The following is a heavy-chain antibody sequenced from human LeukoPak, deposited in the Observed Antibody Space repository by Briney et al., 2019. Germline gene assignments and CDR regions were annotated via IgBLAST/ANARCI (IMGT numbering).Heavy chain of an antibody. J-gene: IGHJ4*02. Sequence: GGSLRLSCAASGFTFSRYWMSWVRQAPGKGLEWVANIKQDGSEKYYVDSVKGRFTISRDNAKNSLYLQMNSLRAEDTAVYYCARAPYCSGSRCYSYGGWFDYWGQGTLVTVSS. CDR1: GFTFSRYW. CDR3: ARAPYCSGSRCYSYGGWFDY. V-gene: IGHV3-7*01. CDR2: IKQDGSEK. D-gene: IGHD2-15*01.